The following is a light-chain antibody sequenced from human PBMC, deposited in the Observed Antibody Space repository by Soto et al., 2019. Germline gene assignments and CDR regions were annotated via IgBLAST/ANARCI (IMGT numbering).Light chain of an antibody. CDR3: CSYAGSSTHYV. CDR2: EGS. CDR1: SSDVGSYNL. Sequence: QSALTQPASVSGSPGQSITISCTGTSSDVGSYNLVSWYQQHPGKAPKLMIYEGSKRPSGVSYRFSGSKSGNTASLTISGHQAEDEADYYFCSYAGSSTHYVFGTGTKLTVL. J-gene: IGLJ1*01. V-gene: IGLV2-23*01.